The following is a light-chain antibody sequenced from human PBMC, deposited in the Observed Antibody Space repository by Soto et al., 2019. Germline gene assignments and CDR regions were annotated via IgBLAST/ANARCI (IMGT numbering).Light chain of an antibody. CDR1: QGIRND. J-gene: IGKJ1*01. CDR2: AAS. V-gene: IGKV1-17*01. Sequence: IQMTQSQSSLSACVADRLTITCRASQGIRNDLVWYKQKPGKAPKXXIYAASSLQSGVPSRVRGSGSGTEFTLTISSLNPDNFETYYCQHYNSYSEAFGQGTNVDIK. CDR3: QHYNSYSEA.